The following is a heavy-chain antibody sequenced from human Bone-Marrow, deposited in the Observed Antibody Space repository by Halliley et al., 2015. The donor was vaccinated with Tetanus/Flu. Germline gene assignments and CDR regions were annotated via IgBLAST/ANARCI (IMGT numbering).Heavy chain of an antibody. J-gene: IGHJ4*02. D-gene: IGHD6-19*01. CDR2: IYWDDDK. Sequence: LEWLALIYWDDDKRYSPSVKSRLSISKDASKNLVVLSMTNMDPVDTATYFCAYSGRFSSGWYPDYWGPGTLVTVSS. V-gene: IGHV2-5*02. CDR3: AYSGRFSSGWYPDY.